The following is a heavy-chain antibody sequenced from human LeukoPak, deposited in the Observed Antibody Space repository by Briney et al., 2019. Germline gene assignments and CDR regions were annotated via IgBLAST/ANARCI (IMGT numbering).Heavy chain of an antibody. V-gene: IGHV4-4*07. J-gene: IGHJ4*02. CDR2: IYSSGSN. D-gene: IGHD5-12*01. CDR1: GGSISGYF. Sequence: SETLSLTCTVSGGSISGYFWTWIRQPAGKGLEWIGRIYSSGSNNYNSSLKSRVTMSLDTSKNHFSLNLTSVTAADTAVYYCAREPTSGREPTSGRPLDYWGQGTLVTVSS. CDR3: AREPTSGREPTSGRPLDY.